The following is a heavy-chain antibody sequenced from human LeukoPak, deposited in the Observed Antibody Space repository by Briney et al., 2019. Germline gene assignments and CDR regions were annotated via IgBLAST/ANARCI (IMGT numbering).Heavy chain of an antibody. Sequence: GESLKISCKASGYSFTTYWIGWVRQMPGKGLEWMGIIYPGDSDTIYSPSFEGQVTISADWSNTTAYLQWSSLKASDTGMYYYARHDCSGAGCYGWFDPWGQGTLVTVSS. CDR3: ARHDCSGAGCYGWFDP. D-gene: IGHD2-15*01. V-gene: IGHV5-51*01. J-gene: IGHJ5*02. CDR1: GYSFTTYW. CDR2: IYPGDSDT.